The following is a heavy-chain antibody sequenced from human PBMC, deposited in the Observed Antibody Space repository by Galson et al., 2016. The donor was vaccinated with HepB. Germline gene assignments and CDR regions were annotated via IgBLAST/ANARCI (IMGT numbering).Heavy chain of an antibody. CDR3: ARRGIAVAGRGGIDY. D-gene: IGHD6-19*01. Sequence: QSGAEVKEPGESLKISCKGFGYTFTNYWIGWVRQMPGKGLEWMAMVYPGDSDTRYSPSFRGQVTISADKFSSTAYLQWSSLQASDTAVYYCARRGIAVAGRGGIDYWGQGTLVTVSS. J-gene: IGHJ4*02. V-gene: IGHV5-51*01. CDR2: VYPGDSDT. CDR1: GYTFTNYW.